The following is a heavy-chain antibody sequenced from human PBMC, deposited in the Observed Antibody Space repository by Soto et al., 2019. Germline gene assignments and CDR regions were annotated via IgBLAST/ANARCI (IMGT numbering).Heavy chain of an antibody. CDR3: ARSRYTSGWWTPPFDY. CDR2: IYYSGST. CDR1: GGSISSYY. Sequence: QVQLQESGPGLVKPSESLSLTCAVSGGSISSYYWSWIRQPPGKGLEWIGYIYYSGSTNYNPSLKCRVTISVDPSKNQSSLKLTSVTAADTAVYYCARSRYTSGWWTPPFDYWGQGTLVTVSS. V-gene: IGHV4-59*01. J-gene: IGHJ4*02. D-gene: IGHD6-19*01.